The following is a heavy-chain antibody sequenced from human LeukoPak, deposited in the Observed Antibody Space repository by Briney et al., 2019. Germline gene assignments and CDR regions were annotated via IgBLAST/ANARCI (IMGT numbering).Heavy chain of an antibody. CDR1: GFTFSSYW. V-gene: IGHV3-7*03. Sequence: GGSLRLSCAASGFTFSSYWMSWVRQAPGKGLEGVANINQDGSEKYYVDSVKGRFTISRDNAKNSLYLQMNSLRAEDTAVYYCAREPVVVVAAAFDYWGQGTLVTVSS. CDR3: AREPVVVVAAAFDY. CDR2: INQDGSEK. J-gene: IGHJ4*02. D-gene: IGHD2-15*01.